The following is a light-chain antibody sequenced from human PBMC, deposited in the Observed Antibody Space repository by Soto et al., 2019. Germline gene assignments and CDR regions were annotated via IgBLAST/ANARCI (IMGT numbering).Light chain of an antibody. CDR3: QQYGTSPYT. V-gene: IGKV3-20*01. J-gene: IGKJ3*01. CDR2: GAS. Sequence: EIVLTQSPGTLSLSPGERAALSCRASQVVTSTYLGWYQQKPGQAPRLLIYGASSRATGIPDRFSGSGSGTDFTLTISRLDPEDSAVYYCQQYGTSPYTFGPGTKVD. CDR1: QVVTSTY.